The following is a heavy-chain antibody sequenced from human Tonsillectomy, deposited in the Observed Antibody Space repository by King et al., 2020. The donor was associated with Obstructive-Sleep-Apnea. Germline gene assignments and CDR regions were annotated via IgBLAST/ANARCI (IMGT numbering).Heavy chain of an antibody. CDR3: ARNYARTISGARNWYFDL. J-gene: IGHJ2*01. Sequence: VQLVQSGAEVKKPGASVKVSCKASGYTFTSYGISWVRQAPGQGLEWMGWISADNGNTNYAQNLQVRVTMTTDPSTSTAYMDLRSLRSDDTAVYYCARNYARTISGARNWYFDLWGRGTLVTVSS. V-gene: IGHV1-18*04. CDR1: GYTFTSYG. CDR2: ISADNGNT. D-gene: IGHD5-12*01.